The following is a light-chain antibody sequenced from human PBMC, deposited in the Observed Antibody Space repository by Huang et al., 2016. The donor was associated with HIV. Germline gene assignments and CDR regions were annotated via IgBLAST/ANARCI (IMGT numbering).Light chain of an antibody. Sequence: ELVLTQSPGTLSLSPGERATLSCWASQSVSSGYLAWYQQRPRQAPRLLIYGTSSKAAGMPGGLSESGSGEDVSLSISRLEPEDYAVYFCQQYSSSPPGTFGLGTKLGIK. V-gene: IGKV3-20*01. CDR2: GTS. CDR1: QSVSSGY. J-gene: IGKJ2*01. CDR3: QQYSSSPPGT.